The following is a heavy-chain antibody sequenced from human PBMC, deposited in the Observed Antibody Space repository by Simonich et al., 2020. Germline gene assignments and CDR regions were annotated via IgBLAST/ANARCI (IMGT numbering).Heavy chain of an antibody. CDR1: GGSISSSSYY. D-gene: IGHD6-13*01. CDR3: ARHAGFAFDI. J-gene: IGHJ3*02. V-gene: IGHV4-39*01. Sequence: QLQLQESGPGLVKPSETLSLTCTVSGGSISSSSYYWGWIRQPPGKGLEWIGSIYYGGSTYHNPSLKRRVTIAVDTSKNQFSLKLSSVTAADTAVYYCARHAGFAFDIWGQGTMVTVSS. CDR2: IYYGGST.